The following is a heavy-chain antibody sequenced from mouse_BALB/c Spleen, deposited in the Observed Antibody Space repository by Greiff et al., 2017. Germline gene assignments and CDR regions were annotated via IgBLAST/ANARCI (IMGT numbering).Heavy chain of an antibody. CDR1: GFTFSSYA. V-gene: IGHV5-9-4*01. Sequence: EVHLVESGGGLVKPRGSLKLSCAASGFTFSSYAMSWVRQSPEKRLEWVAEISSGGSYTYYPDTVTGRFTISRDNAKNTLYLEMSSLRSEDTAMYYCARETAYAMDYWGQGTSVTVSS. CDR3: ARETAYAMDY. J-gene: IGHJ4*01. CDR2: ISSGGSYT. D-gene: IGHD4-1*01.